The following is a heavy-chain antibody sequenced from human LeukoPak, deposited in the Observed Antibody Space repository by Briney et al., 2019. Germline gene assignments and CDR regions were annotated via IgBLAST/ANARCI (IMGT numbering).Heavy chain of an antibody. D-gene: IGHD2-21*02. Sequence: PSETLSLTCTVSGGSISSHYWSWLRQSPERGLEWIGFIYYTGTTRYNPSLRGRVTMSVDSSRNHFSLKLTSMTAADTALYYCARLLNNDNAGDPDTFDMWGQGTMATVSS. CDR2: IYYTGTT. V-gene: IGHV4-59*11. CDR1: GGSISSHY. CDR3: ARLLNNDNAGDPDTFDM. J-gene: IGHJ3*02.